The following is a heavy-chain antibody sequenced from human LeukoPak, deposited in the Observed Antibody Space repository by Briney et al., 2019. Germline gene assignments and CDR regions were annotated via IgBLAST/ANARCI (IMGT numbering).Heavy chain of an antibody. CDR1: GFTFISYW. CDR2: IKQDGSEK. D-gene: IGHD3-10*01. Sequence: GGSLRLSCAASGFTFISYWLSWVRQAPGKGLEWVANIKQDGSEKFYVDSVKGRFTISRDNAKNSLYLQMNSLRAEDTAVYYCARGYYYGSGSYYFFHWGQGTLVTVSS. CDR3: ARGYYYGSGSYYFFH. V-gene: IGHV3-7*01. J-gene: IGHJ4*02.